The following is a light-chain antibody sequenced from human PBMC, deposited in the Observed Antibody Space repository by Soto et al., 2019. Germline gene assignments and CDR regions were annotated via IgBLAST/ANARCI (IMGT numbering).Light chain of an antibody. J-gene: IGKJ5*01. CDR2: AAS. CDR3: QQYNNWPPA. CDR1: QGISNY. Sequence: DIQITQSPSSLSASVGDRVTITCRSSQGISNYLAWYQQKPGKGPKLLIYAASTLQSGVPSRFSGSGSGTEFTLTISSLQSEDFAVYYCQQYNNWPPAFGQGTRLEIK. V-gene: IGKV1-27*01.